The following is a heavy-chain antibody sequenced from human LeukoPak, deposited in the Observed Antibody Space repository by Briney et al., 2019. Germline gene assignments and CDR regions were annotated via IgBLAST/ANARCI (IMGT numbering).Heavy chain of an antibody. V-gene: IGHV5-51*01. CDR2: IYPGDSAT. Sequence: RGESLKISCRGSGYSFTAYWIAWVRQMPGKGLEWMATIYPGDSATTYSPSFQGQVTISADKSITTAYLQWSSLKASDTAMYYCARPAAGLGGFDYWGQGTLVTVSS. CDR1: GYSFTAYW. D-gene: IGHD3-16*01. J-gene: IGHJ4*02. CDR3: ARPAAGLGGFDY.